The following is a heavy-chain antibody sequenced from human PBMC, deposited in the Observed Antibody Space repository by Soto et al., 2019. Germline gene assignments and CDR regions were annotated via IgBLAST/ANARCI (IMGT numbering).Heavy chain of an antibody. CDR1: GGSFSGYY. J-gene: IGHJ4*02. CDR2: INHSGST. D-gene: IGHD3-10*01. Sequence: TSETLSLTCAVYGGSFSGYYWSWIRQPPGKGLEWIGEINHSGSTNYNPSLKSRVTISVDTSKNQFSLKLSSVTAADTAVYYCARDSITMVRNSRGLDSYYFDYWGQGTLVTVSS. V-gene: IGHV4-34*01. CDR3: ARDSITMVRNSRGLDSYYFDY.